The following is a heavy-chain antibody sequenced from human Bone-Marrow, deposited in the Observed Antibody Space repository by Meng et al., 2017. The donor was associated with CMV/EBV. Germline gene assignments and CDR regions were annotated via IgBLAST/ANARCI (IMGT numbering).Heavy chain of an antibody. CDR1: GFTFDDYG. Sequence: SGFTFDDYGMSWVRQAPGKGLEWVSGINWNGGSTGYADSVKGRFTISRDNAKNSLYLQMNSLRAEDTALYYCARDPYCGGDCYFDYWGQGTLVTVSS. J-gene: IGHJ4*02. CDR2: INWNGGST. D-gene: IGHD2-21*01. CDR3: ARDPYCGGDCYFDY. V-gene: IGHV3-20*03.